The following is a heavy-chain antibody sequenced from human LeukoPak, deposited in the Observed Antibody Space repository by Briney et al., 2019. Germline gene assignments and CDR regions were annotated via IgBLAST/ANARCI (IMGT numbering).Heavy chain of an antibody. J-gene: IGHJ4*02. CDR2: INPNSGDT. CDR3: ARDGERRTPAAAGNGEVDY. CDR1: GYTFTGYY. D-gene: IGHD6-13*01. Sequence: ASVKVPCRASGYTFTGYYIHWVRQAPGQGLEWMGWINPNSGDTYYAQMFQGRVTMTRDTSISTGYMELRSLRSDDTAVYYCARDGERRTPAAAGNGEVDYWGQGTLVTVSS. V-gene: IGHV1-2*02.